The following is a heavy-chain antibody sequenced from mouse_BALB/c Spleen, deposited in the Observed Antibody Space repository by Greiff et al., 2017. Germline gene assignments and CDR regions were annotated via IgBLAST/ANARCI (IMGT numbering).Heavy chain of an antibody. CDR2: ISNGGGST. J-gene: IGHJ2*01. D-gene: IGHD2-10*02. V-gene: IGHV5-12-2*01. CDR1: GFTFSSYT. CDR3: ARHAPYGNYFDY. Sequence: EVHLVESGGGLVKPGGSLKLSCAASGFTFSSYTMSWVRQTPEKRLEWVAYISNGGGSTYYPDTVKGRFTISRDNAKNTLYLQMSSLKSEDTAMYYCARHAPYGNYFDYWGQGTTLTVSS.